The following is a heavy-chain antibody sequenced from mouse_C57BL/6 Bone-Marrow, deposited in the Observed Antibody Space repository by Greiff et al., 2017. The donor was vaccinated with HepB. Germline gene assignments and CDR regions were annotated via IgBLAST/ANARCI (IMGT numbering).Heavy chain of an antibody. D-gene: IGHD2-4*01. CDR1: GFTFSSYA. V-gene: IGHV5-9-1*02. CDR3: TTLMITKAMDY. Sequence: EVKLVESGEGLVKPGGSLKLSCAASGFTFSSYAMSWVRQTPEKRLEWVAYISSGGDYIYYADTVKGRFTISRDNARNTLYLHMSSLKSEDTAMYYCTTLMITKAMDYWGQGTSVTVSS. CDR2: ISSGGDYI. J-gene: IGHJ4*01.